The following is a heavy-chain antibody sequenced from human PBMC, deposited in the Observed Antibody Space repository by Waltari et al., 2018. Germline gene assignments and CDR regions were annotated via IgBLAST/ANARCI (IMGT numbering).Heavy chain of an antibody. CDR1: GGTFSSYA. J-gene: IGHJ4*02. Sequence: QVQLVQSGAEVKKPGSSVKVSCTASGGTFSSYAISWVRQAPGQGLEWMGRIIPNFGTANYAQKCQGRVTITADKSTSTAYMELSSLRSEDTAVYYCARSKINYYGSGTLDYWGQGTLVTVSS. CDR3: ARSKINYYGSGTLDY. CDR2: IIPNFGTA. D-gene: IGHD3-10*01. V-gene: IGHV1-69*13.